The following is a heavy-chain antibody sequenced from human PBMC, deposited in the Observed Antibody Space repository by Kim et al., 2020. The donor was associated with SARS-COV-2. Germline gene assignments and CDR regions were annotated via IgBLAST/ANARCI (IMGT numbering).Heavy chain of an antibody. D-gene: IGHD2-21*02. V-gene: IGHV4-39*07. CDR3: ARVKGRYCGGDCYFAFER. CDR2: IYYAGDT. CDR1: GGSVSDPTYY. Sequence: SETLSLTCAVSGGSVSDPTYYWGWIRQPPGKGLEWIGSIYYAGDTFYNPSLKSRVTISVDMSKNQFSLKLSSVTAADTAVYYCARVKGRYCGGDCYFAFERWSQGTIATVSS. J-gene: IGHJ3*02.